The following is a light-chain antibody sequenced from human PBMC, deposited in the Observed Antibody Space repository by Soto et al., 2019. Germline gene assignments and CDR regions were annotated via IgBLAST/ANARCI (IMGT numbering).Light chain of an antibody. V-gene: IGKV1-27*01. CDR2: GAS. CDR3: QKYDRAPFT. CDR1: QGISNY. Sequence: DIQMTQSPSSLSAYLGDRVTITCRASQGISNYLAWYQQKPGRLPKLLLFGASTLQSGDPARFSGSGSGTLFTLTINGLLPEDVATYYCQKYDRAPFTFGPGTKVDFK. J-gene: IGKJ3*01.